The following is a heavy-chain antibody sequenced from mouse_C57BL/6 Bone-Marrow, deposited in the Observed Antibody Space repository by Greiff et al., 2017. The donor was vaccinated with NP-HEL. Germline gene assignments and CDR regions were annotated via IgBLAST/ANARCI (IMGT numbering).Heavy chain of an antibody. D-gene: IGHD3-2*02. V-gene: IGHV1-52*01. Sequence: QVQLQQSGAELVRPGSSVKLSCKASGYTFTSHWMHWVKQRPIQGLEWIGNIDPSDSETHYNQKFKDKATLTVDKSSSTAYMQLSSLTSEDSAVYYCARYSSGYYFDYWGQGTTLTVSS. CDR3: ARYSSGYYFDY. CDR1: GYTFTSHW. J-gene: IGHJ2*01. CDR2: IDPSDSET.